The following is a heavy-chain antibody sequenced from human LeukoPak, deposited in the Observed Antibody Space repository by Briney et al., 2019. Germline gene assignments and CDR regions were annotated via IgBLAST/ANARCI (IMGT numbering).Heavy chain of an antibody. CDR1: GFTFSDYY. D-gene: IGHD2/OR15-2a*01. Sequence: GGSLRLSCAASGFTFSDYYMSWIRQAPGKGLEWVSYISSSGSTIYYADSVKGRFTISRDDAKKSLYLQMNNLRAEDTAVYYCARFSEVYYYVDVWGTGTTVIVSS. CDR3: ARFSEVYYYVDV. CDR2: ISSSGSTI. V-gene: IGHV3-11*04. J-gene: IGHJ6*03.